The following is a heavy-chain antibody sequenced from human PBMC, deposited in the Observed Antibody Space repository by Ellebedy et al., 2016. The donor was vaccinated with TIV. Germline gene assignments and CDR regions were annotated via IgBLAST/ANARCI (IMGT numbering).Heavy chain of an antibody. CDR2: IYYSGRT. CDR3: AGARVIRDVGFGNWFDP. D-gene: IGHD3-10*01. Sequence: SETLSLTXTVSGDSITSGEYYWSWIRQHPGKGLEWLANIYYSGRTYYNPSLKSRLAISIDTSSSQFSLKLTSVTAADTALYYCAGARVIRDVGFGNWFDPWGQGTLVTVSS. CDR1: GDSITSGEYY. V-gene: IGHV4-31*03. J-gene: IGHJ5*02.